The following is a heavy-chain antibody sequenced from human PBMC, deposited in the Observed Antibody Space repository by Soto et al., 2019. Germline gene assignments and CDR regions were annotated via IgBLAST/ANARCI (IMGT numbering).Heavy chain of an antibody. V-gene: IGHV3-23*01. CDR2: ISGSGGST. Sequence: PGGSLRLSCAASGFTFISYAMSWVRQAPGKGLEWVSAISGSGGSTYYADSVKGRFTISRDNSKNTLYLQMNSLRAEDTAVYYYAKTLPLARLYYFDYWGQGTLVTVS. J-gene: IGHJ4*02. CDR3: AKTLPLARLYYFDY. CDR1: GFTFISYA.